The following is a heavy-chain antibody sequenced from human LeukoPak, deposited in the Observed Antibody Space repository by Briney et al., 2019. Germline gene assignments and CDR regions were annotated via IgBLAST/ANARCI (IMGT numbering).Heavy chain of an antibody. CDR2: ISYDGTNK. CDR3: AKDYSVSGTYNWFDP. CDR1: GFTFSSYA. V-gene: IGHV3-30*18. D-gene: IGHD3-10*01. J-gene: IGHJ5*02. Sequence: GTSLRLSCAASGFTFSSYAMHWVRQAPGKGLEWLAVISYDGTNKYYADSVKGRFTISRDNSKNTLYLQMNSLRAEDTAVYYCAKDYSVSGTYNWFDPWGQGTLVTVSS.